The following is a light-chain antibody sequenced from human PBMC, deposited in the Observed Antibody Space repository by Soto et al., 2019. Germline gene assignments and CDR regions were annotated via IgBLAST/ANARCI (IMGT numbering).Light chain of an antibody. CDR3: QHYHSFSIT. CDR1: QTISSW. CDR2: KAS. Sequence: DIQMTQSPSTLSGSVVDRVTITCRASQTISSWLAWYQQKPGKAPKLLIYKASTLKSGVPSRFSGSGSGTEFTLTISSLQPDDFATYYCQHYHSFSITFGQGTRLEIK. V-gene: IGKV1-5*03. J-gene: IGKJ5*01.